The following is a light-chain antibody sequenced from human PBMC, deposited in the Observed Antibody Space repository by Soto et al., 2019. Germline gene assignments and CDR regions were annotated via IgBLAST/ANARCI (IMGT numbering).Light chain of an antibody. CDR3: AAWDDSLNGSYV. CDR1: SSNIGSNT. CDR2: SNN. J-gene: IGLJ1*01. Sequence: VLTQPPSASGTPGQRVTISCSGSSSNIGSNTVNWYQQLPGTAPKLLIYSNNQRPSGVPDRFSGSKSGTSASLAISGLQSEDEADYYCAAWDDSLNGSYVFGTGTKVTVL. V-gene: IGLV1-44*01.